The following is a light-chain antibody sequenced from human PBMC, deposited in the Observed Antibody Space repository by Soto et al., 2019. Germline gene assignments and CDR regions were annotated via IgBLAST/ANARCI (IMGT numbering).Light chain of an antibody. CDR2: GAS. CDR3: QQYGSSPRT. J-gene: IGKJ1*01. V-gene: IGKV3-20*01. CDR1: QSVSSNY. Sequence: EIVLTQSPGTPSLSPGERDTLSCRASQSVSSNYLAWYQQKPGQAPRLLIYGASSRATGIPDKFSGSGSGTDFTLTISRLEPEDFAVYYCQQYGSSPRTFGQGTKVDIK.